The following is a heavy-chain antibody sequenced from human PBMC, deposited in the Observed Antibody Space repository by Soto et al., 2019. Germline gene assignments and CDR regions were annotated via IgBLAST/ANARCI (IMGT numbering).Heavy chain of an antibody. V-gene: IGHV5-10-1*01. CDR2: IDPSDSYT. D-gene: IGHD2-2*02. J-gene: IGHJ6*02. Sequence: PGESLKISCKGSGYSFTSYWISWVRQMPGKGLEWMGRIDPSDSYTNYSPSFQGHVTISADKSISTAYLQWSSLKASDTAMYYCARLVVVPAAIHYYYYYGMDVWGQGTTVTV. CDR3: ARLVVVPAAIHYYYYYGMDV. CDR1: GYSFTSYW.